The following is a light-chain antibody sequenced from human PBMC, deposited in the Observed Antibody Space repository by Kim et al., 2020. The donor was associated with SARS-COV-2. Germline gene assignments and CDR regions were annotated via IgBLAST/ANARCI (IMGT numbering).Light chain of an antibody. V-gene: IGKV3-20*01. Sequence: EIVLTQSPGTLSLSPGERATLSCRASQTISSTYVAWYQQKPGQAPRLLIFGASTRATGMPDRFSGSGSGTDFTLTISVLEPEDFAVYYCQQYSSSPLTFGGGTKVDIK. CDR3: QQYSSSPLT. CDR2: GAS. J-gene: IGKJ4*01. CDR1: QTISSTY.